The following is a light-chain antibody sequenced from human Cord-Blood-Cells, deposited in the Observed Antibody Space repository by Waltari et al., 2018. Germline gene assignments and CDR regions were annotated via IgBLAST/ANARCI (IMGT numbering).Light chain of an antibody. V-gene: IGKV1D-8*01. CDR1: HGISSY. Sequence: VIWMTQSPSLLSASTGDRVTLSWRMSHGISSYLAWYQQKPGKAPELLIYAASTLQSGVPSRFSGSGSGTDFTLTISCLQSEDFATYYCQQYYSFPLTFGGGTKVEIK. CDR3: QQYYSFPLT. CDR2: AAS. J-gene: IGKJ4*01.